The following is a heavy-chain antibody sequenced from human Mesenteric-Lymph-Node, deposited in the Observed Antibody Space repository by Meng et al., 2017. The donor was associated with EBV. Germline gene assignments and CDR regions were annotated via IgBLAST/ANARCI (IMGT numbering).Heavy chain of an antibody. D-gene: IGHD1-26*01. CDR3: ARGHMWDNKFDP. Sequence: QVKLQQWGAGLLKPSETMSLTCAVYGGSFSGYYWTWIRQPPETGLEWIGEINHNGVADYNPSLKSRVTISVDTSKNQFSLRLTSVTAADTAVYYCARGHMWDNKFDPWGQGTLVTVSS. J-gene: IGHJ5*02. CDR2: INHNGVA. CDR1: GGSFSGYY. V-gene: IGHV4-34*01.